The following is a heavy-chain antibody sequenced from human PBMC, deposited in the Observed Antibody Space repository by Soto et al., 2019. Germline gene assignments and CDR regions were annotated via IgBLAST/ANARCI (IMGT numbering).Heavy chain of an antibody. CDR2: IYYSGST. Sequence: SDTLSLTCTVSGGSISSYYWSWIRQPPGRGLEWIGYIYYSGSTNYNPSLKSRVTISVDTSKNQFSLKLSSVTAADTAVYYCASTPHGPFGVVIYWGQGTLVTVS. J-gene: IGHJ4*02. CDR3: ASTPHGPFGVVIY. V-gene: IGHV4-59*01. CDR1: GGSISSYY. D-gene: IGHD3-3*01.